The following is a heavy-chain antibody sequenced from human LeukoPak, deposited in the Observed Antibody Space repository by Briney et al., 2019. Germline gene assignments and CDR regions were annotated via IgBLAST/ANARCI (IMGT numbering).Heavy chain of an antibody. CDR3: ARDDVSRLGMDV. CDR2: ISSSSSYI. D-gene: IGHD3-10*02. Sequence: GGSLRLSCAASGFTFSSYSMNWVRQAPGKGLGWVSSISSSSSYIYYADSVKGRFTISRDNAKNSLYLQMNSLRAEDTAVYYCARDDVSRLGMDVWGQGTTVTVSS. CDR1: GFTFSSYS. J-gene: IGHJ6*02. V-gene: IGHV3-21*01.